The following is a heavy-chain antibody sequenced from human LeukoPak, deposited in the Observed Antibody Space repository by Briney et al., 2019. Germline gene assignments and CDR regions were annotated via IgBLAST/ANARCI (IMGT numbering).Heavy chain of an antibody. CDR1: GYMFIAYA. V-gene: IGHV1-2*02. CDR3: ARDPLVGTTTEFDY. Sequence: ASVKVSCKTSGYMFIAYAIHWVRQAPGQGLEWMGWINPNSGGTNYAQKSQDRVIMTRDTSTRTVYMELSRLTSDDTAVYYCARDPLVGTTTEFDYWGQGTLVTVSS. CDR2: INPNSGGT. J-gene: IGHJ4*02. D-gene: IGHD1-26*01.